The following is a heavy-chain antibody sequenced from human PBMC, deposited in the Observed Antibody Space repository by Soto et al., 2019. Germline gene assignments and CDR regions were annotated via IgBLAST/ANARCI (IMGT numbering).Heavy chain of an antibody. CDR2: IYHSGTT. V-gene: IGHV4-4*02. CDR3: AIPGAGDFDY. Sequence: LSLTCAVSGASISNTDWCSWVRQPQGKGLEWIGEIYHSGTTNCDPSLKSRVTISLDKSKSLFSLTLTSLTAADTAVYYCAIPGAGDFDYWGQGTLVTVSS. D-gene: IGHD1-26*01. CDR1: GASISNTDW. J-gene: IGHJ4*02.